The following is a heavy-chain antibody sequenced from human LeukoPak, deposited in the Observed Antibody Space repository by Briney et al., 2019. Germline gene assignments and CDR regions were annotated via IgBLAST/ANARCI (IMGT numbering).Heavy chain of an antibody. Sequence: PSETLSLTCTVSGGSISSSSYYWGWIRQPPGKGLEWIGSIYYSGSTYYNPSLKSRVTISVDTSKNQFSLKLSSVTAADTAVYYCARGDRMATIRPLGYWGQGTLVTVSS. CDR3: ARGDRMATIRPLGY. CDR1: GGSISSSSYY. CDR2: IYYSGST. D-gene: IGHD5-12*01. V-gene: IGHV4-39*07. J-gene: IGHJ4*02.